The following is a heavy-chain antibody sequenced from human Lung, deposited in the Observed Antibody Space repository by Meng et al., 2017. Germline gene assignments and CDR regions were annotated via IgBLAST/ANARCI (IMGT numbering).Heavy chain of an antibody. Sequence: GESLKISCVASGFSFTDAWMSWVRQAPGKGLEWVGRIESNSDGGTTDYAAPVKGRFTISRDDSKNTLYLPMNSLIIEDTALYFCATGAAAADHWGQGTLVTVSS. V-gene: IGHV3-15*04. CDR2: IESNSDGGTT. J-gene: IGHJ4*02. D-gene: IGHD6-13*01. CDR1: GFSFTDAW. CDR3: ATGAAAADH.